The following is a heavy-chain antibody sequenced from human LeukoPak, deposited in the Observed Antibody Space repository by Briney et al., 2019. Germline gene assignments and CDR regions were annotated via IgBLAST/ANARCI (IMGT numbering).Heavy chain of an antibody. J-gene: IGHJ4*02. D-gene: IGHD1-26*01. CDR1: GDTVTSYG. CDR3: ARWGGELLYFDY. V-gene: IGHV1-18*01. CDR2: ISAYNGNT. Sequence: ASVKVSCKASGDTVTSYGIRWGRQAPGQGREWRGWISAYNGNTKYAQKLQGRVTMTTDTSTSTAYMELRSLRSDDTAVYYCARWGGELLYFDYWGQGTLVTVSS.